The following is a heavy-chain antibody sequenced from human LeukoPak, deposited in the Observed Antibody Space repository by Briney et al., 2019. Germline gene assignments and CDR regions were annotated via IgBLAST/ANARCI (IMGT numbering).Heavy chain of an antibody. J-gene: IGHJ3*02. CDR2: TYYRSKWYN. V-gene: IGHV6-1*01. D-gene: IGHD2-21*01. CDR1: GDSVSSNSAA. Sequence: SQTLSLTCAISGDSVSSNSAAWNWIRQSPSRGLEWLGRTYYRSKWYNDYAVSVKSRITINPDTSKNQFSLQLNSVTPEDTAVYYCARASHIVVVWGPAFDIWGQGTMVTFSS. CDR3: ARASHIVVVWGPAFDI.